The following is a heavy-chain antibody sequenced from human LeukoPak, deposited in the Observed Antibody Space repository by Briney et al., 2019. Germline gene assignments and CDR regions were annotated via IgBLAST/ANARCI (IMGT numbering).Heavy chain of an antibody. CDR3: TTDPYYDFWSGYYAPVYYFDY. J-gene: IGHJ4*02. V-gene: IGHV3-15*01. CDR2: IKSKTDGGTT. D-gene: IGHD3-3*01. Sequence: GGSLRLSCAASGFTFSNAWMSWVRQAPGKGLEWVGRIKSKTDGGTTEYAAPVKGRFTISRDDSKNTLYLQMNSLKTEDTAVYYCTTDPYYDFWSGYYAPVYYFDYWGQGTLVTVSS. CDR1: GFTFSNAW.